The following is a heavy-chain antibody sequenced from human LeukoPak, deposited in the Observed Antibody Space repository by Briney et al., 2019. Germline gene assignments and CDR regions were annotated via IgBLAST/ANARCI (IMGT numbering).Heavy chain of an antibody. Sequence: ASVKVSCKASGYTFTGYYMHWVRQAPGQGLEWMGWINPNSGGTNYAQKLQGRVTMTRDTSISTAYMELSRLRSDDTAVYYCARVQEWLSIFNWFDPWGQGTLVTVSS. CDR3: ARVQEWLSIFNWFDP. D-gene: IGHD3-3*01. J-gene: IGHJ5*02. CDR1: GYTFTGYY. V-gene: IGHV1-2*02. CDR2: INPNSGGT.